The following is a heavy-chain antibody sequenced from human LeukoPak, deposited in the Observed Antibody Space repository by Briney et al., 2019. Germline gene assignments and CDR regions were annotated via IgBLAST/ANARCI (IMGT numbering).Heavy chain of an antibody. CDR2: TYYRSKWYS. CDR3: ARRVLNYDYGMDV. Sequence: SQTLSLTCAISGDSVSSNSATWNWIRQSPSRGLEWLGRTYYRSKWYSDYAVSVKSRMTINPDTSKDQFSLQLNSVTPEDTAVYYCARRVLNYDYGMDVWGQGTTVTVSS. D-gene: IGHD5/OR15-5a*01. V-gene: IGHV6-1*01. CDR1: GDSVSSNSAT. J-gene: IGHJ6*02.